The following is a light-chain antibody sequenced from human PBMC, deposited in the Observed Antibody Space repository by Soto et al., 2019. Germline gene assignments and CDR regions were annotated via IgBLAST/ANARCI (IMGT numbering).Light chain of an antibody. Sequence: ETELTQSPGTLSLSPGERATLSCRASQSVDSRYLAWYQQKSGQAPRLLIYGTSNRATGIPDRFSGSASGTTFTLIISRLEPEDSAVYYCQQYGRSPPVTFGGETKVEIK. V-gene: IGKV3-20*01. CDR1: QSVDSRY. CDR2: GTS. CDR3: QQYGRSPPVT. J-gene: IGKJ4*01.